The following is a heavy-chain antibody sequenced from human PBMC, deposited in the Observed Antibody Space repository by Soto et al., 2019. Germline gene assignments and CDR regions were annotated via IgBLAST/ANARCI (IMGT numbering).Heavy chain of an antibody. CDR3: ARERLIDYIWGSYRPDAFDI. J-gene: IGHJ3*02. Sequence: GGSLRLSCAASGFTFSSYGMHWVRQAPGKGLEWVAVIWYDGSNKYYADSVKGRFTISRDNSKNTLYLQMNSLRAEDTAVYYCARERLIDYIWGSYRPDAFDIWGQGTMVTVSS. D-gene: IGHD3-16*02. V-gene: IGHV3-33*01. CDR1: GFTFSSYG. CDR2: IWYDGSNK.